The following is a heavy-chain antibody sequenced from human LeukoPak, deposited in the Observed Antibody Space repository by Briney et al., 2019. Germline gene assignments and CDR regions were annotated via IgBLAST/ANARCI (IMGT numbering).Heavy chain of an antibody. CDR1: GFSLSTYS. Sequence: GGSLRLSCAASGFSLSTYSMNWVRQAPGEGLEWVSYISSSSSTIYYAESVKGRFPVSRDNAKNSLYLQMNTLRAEDTAVYYCARDSGHDYWGQGTLVTVSS. J-gene: IGHJ4*02. CDR3: ARDSGHDY. D-gene: IGHD3-10*01. V-gene: IGHV3-48*04. CDR2: ISSSSSTI.